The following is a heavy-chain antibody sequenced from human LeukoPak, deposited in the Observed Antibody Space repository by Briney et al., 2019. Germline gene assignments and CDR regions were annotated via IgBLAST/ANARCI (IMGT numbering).Heavy chain of an antibody. J-gene: IGHJ5*02. V-gene: IGHV1-2*02. Sequence: ASVKVSCKTSGYTFTDYYIHWVRQAPGQGLEWMGWINPNTDGTSYAPKFHGRVTTTRDTSTSTAHMSLSRLRSDDTALYYCARVDCTGGTCSRFDPWGQGTLVTVSS. CDR1: GYTFTDYY. CDR2: INPNTDGT. CDR3: ARVDCTGGTCSRFDP. D-gene: IGHD2-8*02.